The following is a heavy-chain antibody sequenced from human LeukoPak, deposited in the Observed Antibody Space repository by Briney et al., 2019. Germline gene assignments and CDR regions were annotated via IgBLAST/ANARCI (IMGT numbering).Heavy chain of an antibody. Sequence: SETLSITCTVSGGSISSYYWSWIRQPPGKGLEWIGYIYYSGSTNYNPSLKSRVTISVDTSKNQFSLKLSSVTAADTAVYYCARGLVKYDSSGYRPYYFDYWGQGTLVTVSS. V-gene: IGHV4-59*12. J-gene: IGHJ4*02. CDR2: IYYSGST. D-gene: IGHD3-22*01. CDR3: ARGLVKYDSSGYRPYYFDY. CDR1: GGSISSYY.